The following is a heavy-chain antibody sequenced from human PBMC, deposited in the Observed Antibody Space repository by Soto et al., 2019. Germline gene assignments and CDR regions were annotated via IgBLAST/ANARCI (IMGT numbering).Heavy chain of an antibody. CDR1: GFTFSSYA. Sequence: GGSLRLSCAASGFTFSSYAMSWVRQAPGKGLEWVSAISGSGGSTYYADSLKGRFTISRDNSKNTLYLQMNSLRAEDTAVYYCAKDSSGYPGGYFDYWGQGTLVTVSS. J-gene: IGHJ4*02. CDR2: ISGSGGST. D-gene: IGHD3-22*01. CDR3: AKDSSGYPGGYFDY. V-gene: IGHV3-23*01.